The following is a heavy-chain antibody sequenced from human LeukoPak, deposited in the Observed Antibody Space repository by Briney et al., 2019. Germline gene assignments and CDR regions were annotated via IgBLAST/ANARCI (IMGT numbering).Heavy chain of an antibody. V-gene: IGHV4-34*01. Sequence: PSETLSLTCAVYGGSFSGYYWSWIRQPPGKGLEWIGEINHSGSTNYNPSLKSRVTISVDTSKNQFSLKLSSVTAADTAVYYCARGRISFRYWGQGTLVTVSS. CDR3: ARGRISFRY. J-gene: IGHJ4*02. CDR2: INHSGST. CDR1: GGSFSGYY. D-gene: IGHD2/OR15-2a*01.